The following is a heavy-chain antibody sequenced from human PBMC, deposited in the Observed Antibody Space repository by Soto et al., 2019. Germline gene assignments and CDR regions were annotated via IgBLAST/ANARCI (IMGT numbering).Heavy chain of an antibody. CDR3: AYGESYEGYFDY. V-gene: IGHV4-59*01. CDR1: GGSISSYY. Sequence: LSLTCSVSGGSISSYYWSWIRQPPGKGLEWIGYIYYSGNTNYNPSLKSRVTISVDTSKTHFSLKLSSVTAADTAVYYCAYGESYEGYFDYWGQGALVTVSS. D-gene: IGHD1-26*01. J-gene: IGHJ4*02. CDR2: IYYSGNT.